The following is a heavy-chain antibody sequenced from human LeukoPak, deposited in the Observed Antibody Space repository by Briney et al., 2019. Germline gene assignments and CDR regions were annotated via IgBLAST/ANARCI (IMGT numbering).Heavy chain of an antibody. Sequence: GGSLRLSCAASGFTFSSYGMHWVRQAPGKGLEWVAVIWYDGSNKYYADSVKGRFTISRDKSKNTLYLQMNSLRAEDTAVYYCAREMCGGDCYSGGLDYWGQGTLVTVSS. J-gene: IGHJ4*02. CDR1: GFTFSSYG. CDR2: IWYDGSNK. D-gene: IGHD2-21*02. CDR3: AREMCGGDCYSGGLDY. V-gene: IGHV3-33*01.